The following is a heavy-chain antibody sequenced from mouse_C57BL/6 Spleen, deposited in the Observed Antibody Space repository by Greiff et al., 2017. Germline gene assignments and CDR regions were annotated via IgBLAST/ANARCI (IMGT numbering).Heavy chain of an antibody. Sequence: VQLQQSGPELVKPGASVKISCKASGYTFTDYYMNWVKQSPGQSLEWIGALNPNNGGTSYNQKFKGKATLTVDKSSSTAYMELRSLTSEDSAVEDCASAPYYLDYWGQGTTLTVSS. CDR1: GYTFTDYY. J-gene: IGHJ2*01. CDR3: ASAPYYLDY. V-gene: IGHV1-26*01. CDR2: LNPNNGGT.